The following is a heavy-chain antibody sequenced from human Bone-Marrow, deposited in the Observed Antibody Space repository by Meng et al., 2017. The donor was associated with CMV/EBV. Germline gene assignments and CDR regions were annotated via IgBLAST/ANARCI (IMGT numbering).Heavy chain of an antibody. D-gene: IGHD5-12*01. V-gene: IGHV3-9*01. J-gene: IGHJ4*02. CDR2: ISWNSGSI. CDR3: AREPRGIVATTYFDY. CDR1: GFTFDDYA. Sequence: SLKISCAASGFTFDDYAMHWVRQAPGKGLEWVSGISWNSGSIGYADSVKGRFTISRDNAKNSLYLQMNSLRAEDTAVYYCAREPRGIVATTYFDYWGQGPLVTIYS.